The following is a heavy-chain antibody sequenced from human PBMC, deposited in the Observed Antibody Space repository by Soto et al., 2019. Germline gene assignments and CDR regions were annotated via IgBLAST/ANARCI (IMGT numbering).Heavy chain of an antibody. J-gene: IGHJ6*02. CDR1: GFTFDDYG. Sequence: RPGGSLRLSCAASGFTFDDYGMSWFRQAPGKGLEWVSGINWNGGSTGYADSVKGRFTISRDNAKNSLYLQMNSLRAEDSALYYCATGVAVDYYYGMDVWGQGTTVTVSS. CDR2: INWNGGST. V-gene: IGHV3-20*04. CDR3: ATGVAVDYYYGMDV. D-gene: IGHD2-15*01.